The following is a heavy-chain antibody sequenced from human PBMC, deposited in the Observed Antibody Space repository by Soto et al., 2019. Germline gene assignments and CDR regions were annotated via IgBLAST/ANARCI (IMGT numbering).Heavy chain of an antibody. J-gene: IGHJ4*02. CDR2: IIPIFGTG. CDR3: AWSRVGNYYFDY. D-gene: IGHD1-26*01. Sequence: QVQLVQSGAEVKKTGSSVKVSCKASGGTFSSHAISWVRLAPGQGLEWMGGIIPIFGTGTYAQKFQGRVTITADESTSTANMELSSLRSEDTAVYYCAWSRVGNYYFDYWGQGTLVTVSS. CDR1: GGTFSSHA. V-gene: IGHV1-69*01.